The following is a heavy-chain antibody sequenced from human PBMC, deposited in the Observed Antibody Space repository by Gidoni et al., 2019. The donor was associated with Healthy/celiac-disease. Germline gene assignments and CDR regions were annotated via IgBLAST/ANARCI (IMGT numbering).Heavy chain of an antibody. CDR2: ISYDGSNK. J-gene: IGHJ4*02. V-gene: IGHV3-30-3*01. D-gene: IGHD3-22*01. CDR1: GFTFSSYA. CDR3: ARPIQVTMIEQRDY. Sequence: QVQLVESGGGVVQPGRSLRLSCAASGFTFSSYAMHWVRQAPGKGLEWVAVISYDGSNKYYADSVKGRFTISRDNSKNTLYLQMNSLRAEDTAVYYCARPIQVTMIEQRDYWGQGTLVTVSS.